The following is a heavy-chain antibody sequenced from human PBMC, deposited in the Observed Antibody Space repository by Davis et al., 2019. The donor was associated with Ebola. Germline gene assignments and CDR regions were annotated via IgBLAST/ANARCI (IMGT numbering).Heavy chain of an antibody. V-gene: IGHV1-18*01. Sequence: ASVKVSCKASGYTFTNYDINWVRQAPGQGLEWMGWISTYNGNTNYAQKLQGRVTMTTDTSTSTAYMELRSLRSDDTAMYYCARPYCYDGSCYPGNNDYWGQGTLVTVPS. J-gene: IGHJ4*02. D-gene: IGHD2-15*01. CDR3: ARPYCYDGSCYPGNNDY. CDR2: ISTYNGNT. CDR1: GYTFTNYD.